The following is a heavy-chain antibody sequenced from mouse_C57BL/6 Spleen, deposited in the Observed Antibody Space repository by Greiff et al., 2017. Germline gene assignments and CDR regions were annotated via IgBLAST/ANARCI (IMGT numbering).Heavy chain of an antibody. CDR2: IYYSGTI. V-gene: IGHV3-5*01. D-gene: IGHD1-1*01. CDR3: ARENYYGSSFFDY. J-gene: IGHJ2*01. Sequence: EVKLVESGPGLVKPSQTVFLTCTVTGISITTGNYRWSWLRQFPGNKLEWIGYIYYSGTITYNPSLTSRTTITRDTPKNQFFLEMNSLTAEDTATYYCARENYYGSSFFDYWGQGTTLTVSS. CDR1: GISITTGNYR.